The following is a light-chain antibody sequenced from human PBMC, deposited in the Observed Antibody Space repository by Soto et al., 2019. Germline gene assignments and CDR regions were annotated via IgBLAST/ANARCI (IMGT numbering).Light chain of an antibody. CDR2: AAS. V-gene: IGKV1-39*01. CDR1: QSITNY. J-gene: IGKJ2*01. CDR3: QQSDSYPYT. Sequence: DIQMTQSPSSLSLSVGDRVTITCRASQSITNYLNWYQQKPGKAPKLLVYAASSLQSGVPSRFSANGSGTDFTLTISSLQPEDFASYFCQQSDSYPYTFGQGTKLEMK.